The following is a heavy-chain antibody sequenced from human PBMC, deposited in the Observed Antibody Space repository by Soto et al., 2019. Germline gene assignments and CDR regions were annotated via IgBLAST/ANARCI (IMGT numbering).Heavy chain of an antibody. D-gene: IGHD3-3*01. CDR1: GSTFSSYG. J-gene: IGHJ4*02. Sequence: GGSLRLSCAASGSTFSSYGMHWVRQAPGKGLEWVAVIWYDGSNKYYADSVKGRFIISRDDSKNTLHLQMSTLRAEDTAVYYCARGRDFHAPFDCGGQGTLVTVSS. CDR2: IWYDGSNK. V-gene: IGHV3-33*01. CDR3: ARGRDFHAPFDC.